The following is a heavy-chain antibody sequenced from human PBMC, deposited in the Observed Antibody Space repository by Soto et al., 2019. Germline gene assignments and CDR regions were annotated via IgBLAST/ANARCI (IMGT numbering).Heavy chain of an antibody. CDR2: ISGSSNII. Sequence: GGSPTLSCAASGFTLSPYIMNWVRQAPGKGLEWISYISGSSNIINYADSVKGRFTISRDTSRDTLYLQLNSLRAEDTAVYSCAKDGVYYYGETGHWGQGT. D-gene: IGHD3-10*01. J-gene: IGHJ4*02. CDR1: GFTLSPYI. CDR3: AKDGVYYYGETGH. V-gene: IGHV3-48*01.